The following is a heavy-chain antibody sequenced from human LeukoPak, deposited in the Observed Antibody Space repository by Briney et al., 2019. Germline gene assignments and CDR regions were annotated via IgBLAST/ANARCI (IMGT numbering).Heavy chain of an antibody. V-gene: IGHV3-21*01. CDR3: ARDFGLGSGWFFDY. CDR1: GFTFDDYG. CDR2: ISTSSSYI. J-gene: IGHJ4*02. Sequence: GGSLRLSCAASGFTFDDYGMSWVRQAPGKGLEWVSSISTSSSYIYYADSVRGRFTISRDNAKNSLYLQMNSLRAEDTAVYYCARDFGLGSGWFFDYWGQGTLVTVSS. D-gene: IGHD6-19*01.